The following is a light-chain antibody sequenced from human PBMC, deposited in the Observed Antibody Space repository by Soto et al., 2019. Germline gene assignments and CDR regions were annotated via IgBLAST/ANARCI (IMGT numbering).Light chain of an antibody. CDR1: QSVSRSY. V-gene: IGKV3-20*01. CDR2: GAS. Sequence: VFPRCXGRLSLSPGERAPLSCRASQSVSRSYLAWYQQKPGQAPRLLIYGASSRATGIQDRFSGSGSGTDFTLTLSRMEPADFAVYHSPQHGSPPRPCGKGTTGDIK. CDR3: PQHGSPPRP. J-gene: IGKJ1*01.